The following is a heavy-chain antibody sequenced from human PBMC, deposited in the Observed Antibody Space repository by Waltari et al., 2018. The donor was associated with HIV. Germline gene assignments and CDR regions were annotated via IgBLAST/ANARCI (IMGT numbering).Heavy chain of an antibody. D-gene: IGHD4-17*01. CDR1: GLTFSSFA. J-gene: IGHJ2*01. Sequence: EVQLLESGGGLVQPGGSLRLSCAASGLTFSSFAMNWVRQAPGKGLEWGSRISGSGGSTYYADSVKGRFTISRDNSKNTLYLQMSSLRAEDTAVYYCAKGSGTTVANWYFDLWGRGTLVTVSS. V-gene: IGHV3-23*01. CDR2: ISGSGGST. CDR3: AKGSGTTVANWYFDL.